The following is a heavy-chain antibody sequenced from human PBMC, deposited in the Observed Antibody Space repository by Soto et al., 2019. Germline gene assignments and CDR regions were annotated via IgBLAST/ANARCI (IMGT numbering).Heavy chain of an antibody. D-gene: IGHD3-22*01. CDR2: IYFRGTT. CDR3: ARMNYYDTSGYPFDY. CDR1: GGSISSYY. Sequence: SETLSLTCTVSGGSISSYYWSWIRQPPGKGLEWIGYIYFRGTTNYNPSLKSRVNMSADTSKNQFSLKLNSVTAADTAVYYCARMNYYDTSGYPFDYWGQGMMVTVSA. J-gene: IGHJ4*02. V-gene: IGHV4-59*01.